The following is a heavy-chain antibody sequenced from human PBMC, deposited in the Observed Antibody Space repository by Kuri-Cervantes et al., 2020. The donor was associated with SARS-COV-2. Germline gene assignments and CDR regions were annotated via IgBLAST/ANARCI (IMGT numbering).Heavy chain of an antibody. CDR1: GGSISSSSYY. CDR2: ISYSGST. D-gene: IGHD3-22*01. J-gene: IGHJ2*01. Sequence: SETLSLTCSVSGGSISSSSYYWGWIRQPPGKGLEWVGSISYSGSTYYNPSLKSRVTISVDTSKNQFSLKLSSVTAADTAVYYCARDSPGRYYDSGGYAPWPRYFDLWGHGTLVTVSS. V-gene: IGHV4-39*07. CDR3: ARDSPGRYYDSGGYAPWPRYFDL.